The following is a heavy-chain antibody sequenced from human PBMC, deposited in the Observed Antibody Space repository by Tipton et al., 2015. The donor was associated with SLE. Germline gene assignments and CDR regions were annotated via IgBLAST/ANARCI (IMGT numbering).Heavy chain of an antibody. CDR1: GFTVSSND. Sequence: SLRLSCAASGFTVSSNDMSWVRQAPGKGLEWVSVTYRGGSRYLADAVKGRFTISRDNSKITLSLQMNSLRVEDTAVYYCARLWGHSSRSEGVDYWGQGTLVTVSS. D-gene: IGHD6-13*01. V-gene: IGHV3-53*01. J-gene: IGHJ4*02. CDR3: ARLWGHSSRSEGVDY. CDR2: TYRGGSR.